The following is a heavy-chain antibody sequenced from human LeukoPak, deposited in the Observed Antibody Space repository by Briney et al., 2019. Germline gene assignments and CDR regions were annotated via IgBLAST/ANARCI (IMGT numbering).Heavy chain of an antibody. CDR1: GFAFSSYG. Sequence: GRSLRLSCAASGFAFSSYGMHWVRQAPGKGLEWVAVISYDGSNKYYADSVKGRFTISRDNSKNTLYLQMNSLRAEDTAVYYCAKGLLRFLEWLLSTYYYYYYVDVWGKGTTVTVSS. D-gene: IGHD3-3*01. V-gene: IGHV3-30*18. CDR2: ISYDGSNK. CDR3: AKGLLRFLEWLLSTYYYYYYVDV. J-gene: IGHJ6*03.